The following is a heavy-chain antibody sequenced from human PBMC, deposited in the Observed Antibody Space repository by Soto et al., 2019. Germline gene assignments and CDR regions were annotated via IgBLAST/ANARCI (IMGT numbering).Heavy chain of an antibody. V-gene: IGHV5-10-1*01. Sequence: GESLKISCKGSGYSFTSYWISWVRQMPGKGLEWMGRIGPSDSYTNYSPSFQGHVTISADKSISTAYLQWSSLKASDTAMYYCASHPTVTQYYYGMDVWGQGTTVTVSS. CDR3: ASHPTVTQYYYGMDV. CDR2: IGPSDSYT. J-gene: IGHJ6*02. CDR1: GYSFTSYW. D-gene: IGHD4-4*01.